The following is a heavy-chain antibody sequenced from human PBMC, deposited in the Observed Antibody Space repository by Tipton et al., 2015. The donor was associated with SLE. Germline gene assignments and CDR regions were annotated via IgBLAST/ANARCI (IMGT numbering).Heavy chain of an antibody. CDR3: ARSPTYDYVWGSYHFDN. J-gene: IGHJ4*02. D-gene: IGHD3-16*02. CDR2: FFHNGNT. CDR1: GFSITTAYS. Sequence: TLSLTCAVSGFSITTAYSWGWSRPPPGKGLEWIGSFFHNGNTYYNPSLRGRVTISVDTSKNHLSVRLSSVTAADTAMYFCARSPTYDYVWGSYHFDNWGQGTLVTVSS. V-gene: IGHV4-38-2*01.